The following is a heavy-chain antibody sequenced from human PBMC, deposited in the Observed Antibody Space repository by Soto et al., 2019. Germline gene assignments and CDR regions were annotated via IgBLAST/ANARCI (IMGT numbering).Heavy chain of an antibody. CDR3: ARDLVPGYCSSTSCYGVYNWFDP. J-gene: IGHJ5*02. D-gene: IGHD2-2*01. Sequence: ASVKVSCKASGYTFTSYGISWVRQAPGQGLEWMGWISAYNGNTNYAQKLQGRVTMTTDTSTSTAYMELRSLRSDDTAVYYCARDLVPGYCSSTSCYGVYNWFDPWGQGTLVTVSS. CDR2: ISAYNGNT. CDR1: GYTFTSYG. V-gene: IGHV1-18*01.